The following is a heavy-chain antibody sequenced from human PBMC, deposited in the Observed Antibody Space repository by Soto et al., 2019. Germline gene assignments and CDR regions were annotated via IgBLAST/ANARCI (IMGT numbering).Heavy chain of an antibody. Sequence: SVKVSCKASGYTFTTHGIRWVRPAPGQGLAWMGWISAYHGNTNYAQKLQGRVTMTTHTYTCTAHMELRSLSSDDTDVYYCAREDLNYPLDYWGQGALVTVSS. D-gene: IGHD1-7*01. J-gene: IGHJ4*02. CDR1: GYTFTTHG. CDR2: ISAYHGNT. CDR3: AREDLNYPLDY. V-gene: IGHV1-18*01.